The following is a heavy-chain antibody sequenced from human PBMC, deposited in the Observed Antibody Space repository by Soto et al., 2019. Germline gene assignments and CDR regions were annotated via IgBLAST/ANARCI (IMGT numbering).Heavy chain of an antibody. CDR3: VRADRWAFAF. CDR1: GFTFSNYA. J-gene: IGHJ3*01. D-gene: IGHD3-22*01. V-gene: IGHV3-48*02. Sequence: EVHLVESGGGLVRPGGSLRVSCAASGFTFSNYAMNWVRQAPGKGLEWVSYISIGSGSIFYADSVKGRFTISRDDAKNSLYLRMNTLRDDYTAVYYCVRADRWAFAFLGQWTMVPVSS. CDR2: ISIGSGSI.